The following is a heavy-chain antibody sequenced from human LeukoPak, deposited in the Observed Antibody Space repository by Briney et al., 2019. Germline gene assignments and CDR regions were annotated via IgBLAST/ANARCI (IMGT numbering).Heavy chain of an antibody. J-gene: IGHJ4*02. CDR1: DGSISSYY. Sequence: SETLSLTCTVSDGSISSYYWHWIRQPPGKGLEWIGYIYTSGSTNYNPSLKSRVTISVDTSKNQFSLKLSSVTAADTAVYYCARAEMATITPHFDYWGQGTLVTVSS. D-gene: IGHD5-24*01. CDR2: IYTSGST. CDR3: ARAEMATITPHFDY. V-gene: IGHV4-4*09.